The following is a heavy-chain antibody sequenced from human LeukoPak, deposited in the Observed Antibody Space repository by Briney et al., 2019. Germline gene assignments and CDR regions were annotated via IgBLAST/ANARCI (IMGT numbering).Heavy chain of an antibody. CDR3: VTDKVGDYAFDR. D-gene: IGHD4-17*01. Sequence: EGSLTLSCTASAFSFINYWMPCVRQAPGEGLVWVSRINTEELHTSYADSVKGRFTISRDNVRITLYLQMSGLTDVDTGVNYCVTDKVGDYAFDRWGHGPL. V-gene: IGHV3-74*01. J-gene: IGHJ4*01. CDR1: AFSFINYW. CDR2: INTEELHT.